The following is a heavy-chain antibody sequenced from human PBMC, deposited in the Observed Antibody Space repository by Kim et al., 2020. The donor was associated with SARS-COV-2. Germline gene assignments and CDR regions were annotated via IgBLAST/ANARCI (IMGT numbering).Heavy chain of an antibody. J-gene: IGHJ4*02. CDR2: ISTYNGNT. Sequence: ASVKVSCKASGYTFTSYGISWVRQAPGQGLEWMGWISTYNGNTNFAQKLQGRVTMTTDTSTSTAYMELTSLRSDDTAVYYCTRGPSWYVTHYPNLDYWGQETLVTVSS. CDR3: TRGPSWYVTHYPNLDY. CDR1: GYTFTSYG. D-gene: IGHD6-13*01. V-gene: IGHV1-18*01.